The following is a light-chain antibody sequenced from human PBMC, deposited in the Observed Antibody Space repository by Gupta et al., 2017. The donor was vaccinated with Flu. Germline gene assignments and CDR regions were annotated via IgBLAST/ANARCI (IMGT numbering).Light chain of an antibody. CDR2: AAS. CDR1: QSISSY. V-gene: IGKV1-39*01. J-gene: IGKJ5*01. Sequence: DIQMTQSPSSLSASVGDRVTITCRASQSISSYLNWYQQKPGKAPKLLIYAASSLESGVPSRLIGGGFGTEFTLTITRQNTEDFATFFSKQTYNTLRIILGKATRLQIK. CDR3: KQTYNTLRII.